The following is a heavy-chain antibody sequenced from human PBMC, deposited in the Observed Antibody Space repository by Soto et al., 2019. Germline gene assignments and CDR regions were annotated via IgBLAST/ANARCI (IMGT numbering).Heavy chain of an antibody. J-gene: IGHJ4*02. Sequence: PSETLSLTCTVSGGSISSGDYYWSWIRHPPGKGLEWIGYIYYSGSTYYNPSLKSRVTISVDTSKNQFSLKLSSVTAADTAVYYCARDKGYYDSSGYCPYHFDYGGKGTPVTVS. CDR2: IYYSGST. CDR3: ARDKGYYDSSGYCPYHFDY. D-gene: IGHD3-22*01. V-gene: IGHV4-30-4*01. CDR1: GGSISSGDYY.